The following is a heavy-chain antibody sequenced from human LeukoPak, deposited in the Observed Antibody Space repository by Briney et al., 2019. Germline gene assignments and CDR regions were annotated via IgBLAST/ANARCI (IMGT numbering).Heavy chain of an antibody. J-gene: IGHJ3*02. V-gene: IGHV3-33*01. CDR3: ARDGDGYINDAFDI. Sequence: GGCLRLSCAAAGFTFTSYGMHWVRQAPGKGLEWVAIIWYDGTNKYYADSVKGRFTISRDNSKTTLYLQMNSLRAEDTAVYYCARDGDGYINDAFDIWGQGTMVTVSS. CDR2: IWYDGTNK. D-gene: IGHD5-24*01. CDR1: GFTFTSYG.